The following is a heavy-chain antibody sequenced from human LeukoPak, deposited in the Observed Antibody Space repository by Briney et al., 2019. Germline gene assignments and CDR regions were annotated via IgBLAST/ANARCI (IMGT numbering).Heavy chain of an antibody. Sequence: GGSLRLSCAASGFTFSDYYMSWVRQAPGKGLEWVAFIRYDGSNKYYADSVKGRFTISRDNSKNTLYLQMNSLRAEDTAVYYCAKDLEYGANSPSDYWGQGTLVTVSS. CDR2: IRYDGSNK. CDR1: GFTFSDYY. CDR3: AKDLEYGANSPSDY. J-gene: IGHJ4*02. D-gene: IGHD4-23*01. V-gene: IGHV3-30*02.